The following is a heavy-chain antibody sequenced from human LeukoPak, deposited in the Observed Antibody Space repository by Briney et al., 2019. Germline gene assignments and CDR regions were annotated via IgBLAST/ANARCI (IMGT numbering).Heavy chain of an antibody. Sequence: GASVKVTCKASGYTFTSYDINWVRQATGQGLEWMGWMNPNSGNIGYAQKFQGRVTMTRNTSISTAYMELSSLRSEDTAVYYCARGLGGYSGYDWHYWGQGTLVTASS. V-gene: IGHV1-8*01. J-gene: IGHJ4*02. CDR1: GYTFTSYD. CDR2: MNPNSGNI. CDR3: ARGLGGYSGYDWHY. D-gene: IGHD5-12*01.